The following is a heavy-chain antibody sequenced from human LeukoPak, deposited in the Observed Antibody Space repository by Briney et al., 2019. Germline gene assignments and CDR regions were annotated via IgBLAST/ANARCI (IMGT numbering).Heavy chain of an antibody. V-gene: IGHV3-33*06. CDR3: AKAGYIYGDNYYYMDV. D-gene: IGHD5-18*01. J-gene: IGHJ6*03. CDR1: GFTFSTYG. Sequence: GGSLRLSCAASGFTFSTYGMHWVRQAPGKGLEWVALIWYDGSNGYYADSVRGRFSISRDNSKNTLSPQMNRLRAEDTAVYYCAKAGYIYGDNYYYMDVWGKGTTVTVSS. CDR2: IWYDGSNG.